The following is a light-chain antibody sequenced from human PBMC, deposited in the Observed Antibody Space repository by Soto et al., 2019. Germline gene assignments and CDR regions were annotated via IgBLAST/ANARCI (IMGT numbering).Light chain of an antibody. Sequence: VLTQSPATLSLPPGGRATLSCRASQTVSRYYLSWYQKRPGQPPRLLIYGASTRATGVPDRFSGSGSGADFTLSISSLQPEDFAVYYCQQALTFGGGTTVE. CDR2: GAS. CDR1: QTVSRYY. V-gene: IGKV3D-7*01. J-gene: IGKJ4*01. CDR3: QQALT.